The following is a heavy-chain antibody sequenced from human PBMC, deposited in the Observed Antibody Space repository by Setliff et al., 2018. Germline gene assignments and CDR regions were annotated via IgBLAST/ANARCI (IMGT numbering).Heavy chain of an antibody. CDR1: GYTFTTYT. V-gene: IGHV7-4-1*02. Sequence: ASVKVSCKASGYTFTTYTMNWVRQAPGQGLEWMGWINTNTGNPTYAQGFTGRFVFSLGTSVSTAYLQINSLEAEDIAVYYCARGSGTYASSSRVFHYWGQGTLVTVSS. J-gene: IGHJ4*02. CDR3: ARGSGTYASSSRVFHY. D-gene: IGHD6-6*01. CDR2: INTNTGNP.